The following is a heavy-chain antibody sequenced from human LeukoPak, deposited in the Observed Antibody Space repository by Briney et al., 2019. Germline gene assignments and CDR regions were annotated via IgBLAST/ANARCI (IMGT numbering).Heavy chain of an antibody. D-gene: IGHD6-13*01. CDR2: ISAYNGNT. CDR1: GYTFTGYG. Sequence: ASVKVSCKASGYTFTGYGISWVRQAPGQGLEWMGWISAYNGNTNYAQKFQGRVTMTRDMSTSTVYMELSSLRSEDTAVYYCARDRGPVLGAAAGTSPIYYYYMDVWGKGTTVTVSS. CDR3: ARDRGPVLGAAAGTSPIYYYYMDV. J-gene: IGHJ6*03. V-gene: IGHV1-18*01.